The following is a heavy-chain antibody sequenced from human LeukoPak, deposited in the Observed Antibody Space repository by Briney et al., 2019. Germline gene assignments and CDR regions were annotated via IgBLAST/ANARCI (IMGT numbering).Heavy chain of an antibody. Sequence: GGSLRLSCAASGFTFSSSAMSWVRQVPGKGLEWVSGISASGGSTYCADSVKGRFTISRDNSKNTLYLQMNSLRAEDTAVYYCAKGEWLDHFDYWGQGTLVTVSS. V-gene: IGHV3-23*01. J-gene: IGHJ4*02. CDR3: AKGEWLDHFDY. D-gene: IGHD6-19*01. CDR2: ISASGGST. CDR1: GFTFSSSA.